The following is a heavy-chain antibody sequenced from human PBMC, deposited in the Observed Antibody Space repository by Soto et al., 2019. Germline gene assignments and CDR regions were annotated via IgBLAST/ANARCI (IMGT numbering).Heavy chain of an antibody. Sequence: SETLSLTWSVAGDSIDSDKYYLGWIRQPPGKGLEWIGSIYFRGNTYYNPSLQTRVTISLDKSKSQFSLKLNSVTAADSAVYFCARLEGLATISYYFDFWGQGALVTVSS. J-gene: IGHJ4*02. CDR3: ARLEGLATISYYFDF. V-gene: IGHV4-39*01. CDR2: IYFRGNT. D-gene: IGHD3-9*01. CDR1: GDSIDSDKYY.